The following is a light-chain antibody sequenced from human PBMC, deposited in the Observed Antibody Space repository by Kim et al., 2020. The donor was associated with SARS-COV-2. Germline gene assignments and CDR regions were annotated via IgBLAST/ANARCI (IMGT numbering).Light chain of an antibody. V-gene: IGKV1-33*01. CDR2: DAS. J-gene: IGKJ5*01. Sequence: ASVGDRVTVTCQASQDISNYLKWYQQKPGKAPKLLIYDASNLETGVPSRFSGSGSGTDFTFTISSLQPEDIATYYCQQYDNLSITFGQGTRLEIK. CDR1: QDISNY. CDR3: QQYDNLSIT.